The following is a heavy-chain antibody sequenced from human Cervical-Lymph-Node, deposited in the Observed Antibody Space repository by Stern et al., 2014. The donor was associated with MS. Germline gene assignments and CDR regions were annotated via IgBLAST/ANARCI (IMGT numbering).Heavy chain of an antibody. V-gene: IGHV4-61*02. D-gene: IGHD2-15*01. J-gene: IGHJ2*01. CDR2: LHTSGST. CDR3: ARTSTLLTPFAEPL. Sequence: QVQLQQSGPGLAKPSQTVSLTCTVFGGSISSGNYYWSWIRQPAGKGLEWLGHLHTSGSTNYIPSLKSGVAIPSRGTKNKVSRKMPSVTAADTAVYYCARTSTLLTPFAEPLWGRGTLVTVSS. CDR1: GGSISSGNYY.